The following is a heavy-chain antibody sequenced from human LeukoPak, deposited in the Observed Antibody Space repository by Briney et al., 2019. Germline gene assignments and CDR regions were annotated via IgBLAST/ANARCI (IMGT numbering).Heavy chain of an antibody. CDR2: ISSSSSYI. CDR1: GFTFSSYS. D-gene: IGHD3-22*01. V-gene: IGHV3-21*01. J-gene: IGHJ6*02. CDR3: ARDSRWLLGYYYYGMDV. Sequence: GGSLRLSCAASGFTFSSYSMNWVRPAPGKGLEWVSSISSSSSYIYYADSVKGRFTISRDNAKNSLYLQMNSLRAEDTVVYYCARDSRWLLGYYYYGMDVWGQGTTVTVSS.